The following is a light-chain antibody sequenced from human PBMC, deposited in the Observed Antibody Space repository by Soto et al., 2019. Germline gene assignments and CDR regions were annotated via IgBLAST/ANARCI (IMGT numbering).Light chain of an antibody. V-gene: IGKV1-8*01. CDR2: AAS. CDR1: QGISSY. CDR3: QQYYSYTPFT. J-gene: IGKJ3*01. Sequence: AIRMTQSPSSLSASTGDRVTITCRASQGISSYLAWYQQKPGKAPKLLIYAASTLQSGVPSRFSGSGSGTDFTLTISCLQSEDFATYYCQQYYSYTPFTLGPGTKVDIK.